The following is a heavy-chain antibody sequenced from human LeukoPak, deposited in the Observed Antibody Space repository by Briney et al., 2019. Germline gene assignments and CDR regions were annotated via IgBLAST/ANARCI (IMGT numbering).Heavy chain of an antibody. CDR2: FDPEDGET. D-gene: IGHD2-2*01. Sequence: ASLKVACKVSGYTLTELSMHWVRQAPGKGLDWMGGFDPEDGETSYAQKFQGRVTMTEDTSTDTAYMELSSLRSEDTAVYYCATVVVPAAPLDYWGQGTLVTVSS. CDR3: ATVVVPAAPLDY. CDR1: GYTLTELS. J-gene: IGHJ4*02. V-gene: IGHV1-24*01.